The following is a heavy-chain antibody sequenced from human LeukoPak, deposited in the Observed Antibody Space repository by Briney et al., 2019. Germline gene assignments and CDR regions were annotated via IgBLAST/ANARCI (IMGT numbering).Heavy chain of an antibody. D-gene: IGHD2-2*01. CDR1: GGSFSGYY. CDR3: ARQPGYHFDY. J-gene: IGHJ4*02. Sequence: SETLSLTCAVYGGSFSGYYWSWIRQPPGKGLEWIGEINHSGSTNYNPSLKSRVTISVDTSKNQFSLKLSSVTAADTAVYYCARQPGYHFDYWGQGTLVTVSS. CDR2: INHSGST. V-gene: IGHV4-34*01.